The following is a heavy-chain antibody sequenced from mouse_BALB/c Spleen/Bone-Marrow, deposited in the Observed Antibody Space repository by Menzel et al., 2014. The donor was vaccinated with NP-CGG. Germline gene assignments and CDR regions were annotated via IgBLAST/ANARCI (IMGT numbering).Heavy chain of an antibody. CDR2: IYPGSGST. J-gene: IGHJ4*01. CDR1: GYTFTDYV. CDR3: ARLDGNYRYAMTT. Sequence: VQLQQSGPELVKPGASVKMSCKASGYTFTDYVITWVKQRTGQGLEWIGEIYPGSGSTYYNEKFKGKATLTADKSSNTAYMQLGSLTSEDSAVYFCARLDGNYRYAMTTGVKEPQSPSPQ. D-gene: IGHD2-1*01. V-gene: IGHV1-77*01.